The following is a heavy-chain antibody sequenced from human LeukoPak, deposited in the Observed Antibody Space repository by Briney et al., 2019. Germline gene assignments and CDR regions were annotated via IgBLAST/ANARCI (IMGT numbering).Heavy chain of an antibody. J-gene: IGHJ4*02. CDR3: AKSYPLVVLPAESPFDY. Sequence: QSGGSLRLSCAVSGFTFNSYAMSWVRQAPGEGLEWVSGFSGSGASTYYADSVKGRFTISRDNSKNTLYLQMNSLRAEDTAVYYCAKSYPLVVLPAESPFDYWGQGTLVTVSS. V-gene: IGHV3-23*01. CDR1: GFTFNSYA. D-gene: IGHD2-2*01. CDR2: FSGSGAST.